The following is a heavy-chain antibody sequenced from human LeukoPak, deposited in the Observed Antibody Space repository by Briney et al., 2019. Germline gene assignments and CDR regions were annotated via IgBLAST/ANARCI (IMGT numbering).Heavy chain of an antibody. CDR1: GFVFSNHV. Sequence: PGGSLRLSYVGAGFVFSNHVIHWVRQAPGQGLEWVSMISYDGSGKHYADSVGGRLTISRDNSKNTVYLQMDSLTAEDTAIYYCARDLWGVAVAGAGKDVWGQGTTVTVSS. D-gene: IGHD3-16*01. CDR3: ARDLWGVAVAGAGKDV. V-gene: IGHV3-30*04. CDR2: ISYDGSGK. J-gene: IGHJ6*02.